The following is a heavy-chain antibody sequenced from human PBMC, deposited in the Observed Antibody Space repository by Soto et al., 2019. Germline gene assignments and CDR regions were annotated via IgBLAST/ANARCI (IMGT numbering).Heavy chain of an antibody. CDR3: ARDRGYDAHDYDYSAMDV. V-gene: IGHV3-21*01. Sequence: GGSLRLSCISSGFTFRTYTMNWVRQAPGKGLEWVSGIRGFSPYTFYAESVKGRFTISRDNAKNSLYLQMNSLRAEDTAVYYCARDRGYDAHDYDYSAMDVWGQGTTVTVSS. CDR1: GFTFRTYT. J-gene: IGHJ6*02. CDR2: IRGFSPYT. D-gene: IGHD4-4*01.